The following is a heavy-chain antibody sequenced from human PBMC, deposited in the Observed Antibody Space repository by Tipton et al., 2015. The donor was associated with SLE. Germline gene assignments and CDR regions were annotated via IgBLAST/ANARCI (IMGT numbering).Heavy chain of an antibody. V-gene: IGHV4-59*12. CDR1: GGSISSYF. CDR3: ARGIACSAIFVVDPLN. CDR2: IYHTGST. Sequence: TLSLTCAVSGGSISSYFWTWFRQPPGKELEWIGYIYHTGSTNYNPSLRSRVAITVDTSKNKFSLILNSLTGAHTAIYYCARGIACSAIFVVDPLNCGQGRMVSVSS. D-gene: IGHD3-3*01. J-gene: IGHJ3*01.